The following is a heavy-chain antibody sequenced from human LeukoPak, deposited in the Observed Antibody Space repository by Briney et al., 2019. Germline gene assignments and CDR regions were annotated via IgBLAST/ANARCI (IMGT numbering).Heavy chain of an antibody. CDR2: IYSGGST. CDR1: GFTFSSYG. Sequence: PGGSLRLSCAASGFTFSSYGMHWVRQAPGKGLEWVSVIYSGGSTYYADSVKGRFTISRDNSKNTLYLQMNSLRAEDTAVYYCAKGLMSYYYYAMDVWGQGTTVTVSS. V-gene: IGHV3-53*01. CDR3: AKGLMSYYYYAMDV. J-gene: IGHJ6*02.